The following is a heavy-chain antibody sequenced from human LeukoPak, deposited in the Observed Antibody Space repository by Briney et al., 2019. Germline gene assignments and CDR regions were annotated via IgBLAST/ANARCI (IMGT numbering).Heavy chain of an antibody. D-gene: IGHD5-12*01. CDR3: ARYIMATPFFDY. J-gene: IGHJ4*02. Sequence: GRSLRLSCTASGFTFSSYGMHWVRQAPGKGLEWVAFIRYDGSNKYYADSVKGRFTISRDNSKNTLYLQMNSLRSEDTAVYYCARYIMATPFFDYWGQGTLVTVSS. CDR1: GFTFSSYG. CDR2: IRYDGSNK. V-gene: IGHV3-33*08.